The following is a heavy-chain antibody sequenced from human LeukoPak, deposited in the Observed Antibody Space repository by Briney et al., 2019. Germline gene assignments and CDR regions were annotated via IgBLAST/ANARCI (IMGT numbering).Heavy chain of an antibody. CDR2: IYPGDSGT. J-gene: IGHJ4*02. Sequence: GESLKISCKDSGNSLTSYWIAWVRQMSGKGLEWMGIIYPGDSGTTYSPSFQGQVTISVDKSISTAYLQWSSLKASDTAIYYCAGSSGTYRDAFDYWGQGTLVTVSS. CDR1: GNSLTSYW. CDR3: AGSSGTYRDAFDY. V-gene: IGHV5-51*01. D-gene: IGHD1-26*01.